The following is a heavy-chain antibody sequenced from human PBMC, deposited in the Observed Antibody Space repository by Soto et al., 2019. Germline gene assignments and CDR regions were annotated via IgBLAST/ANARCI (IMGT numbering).Heavy chain of an antibody. Sequence: ASVKVSCKASGYTFTSYGISWVRQAPGQGLEWMGWISAYNGNTNYAQKLQGRVTMTTDTSTSTAYMELRSLRSDDTAVYYCAREKDDILTGYYPNWYFDLWGRGTLVTVSS. CDR2: ISAYNGNT. CDR1: GYTFTSYG. CDR3: AREKDDILTGYYPNWYFDL. D-gene: IGHD3-9*01. J-gene: IGHJ2*01. V-gene: IGHV1-18*04.